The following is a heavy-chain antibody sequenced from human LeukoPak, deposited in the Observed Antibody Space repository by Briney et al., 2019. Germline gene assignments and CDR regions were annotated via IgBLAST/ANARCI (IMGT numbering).Heavy chain of an antibody. CDR3: ARGYYYDSSGYLEELYWFDP. V-gene: IGHV1-18*01. D-gene: IGHD3-22*01. CDR2: INPNSGGT. J-gene: IGHJ5*02. CDR1: GYTFTSYG. Sequence: ASVKVSCKASGYTFTSYGISWVRQAPGQGLEWMGWINPNSGGTNYAQKLQGRVTMTTDTSTSTAYMELRSLRSDDTAVYYCARGYYYDSSGYLEELYWFDPWGQGTLVTVSS.